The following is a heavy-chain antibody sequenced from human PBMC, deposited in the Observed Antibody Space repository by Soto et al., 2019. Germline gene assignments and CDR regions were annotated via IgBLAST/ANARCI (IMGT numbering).Heavy chain of an antibody. D-gene: IGHD2-21*02. J-gene: IGHJ4*02. CDR1: AFTFSSYA. CDR3: AKTAVWPQLES. V-gene: IGHV3-23*01. Sequence: EVQLLESGGGLVQPGGSLRLSCADSAFTFSSYAMSWVRQAPGKGLEWVAVIDGSGSSTYYVDSVKGRFTISRDNSKNMLYLQMTSLRAEDTAVYYCAKTAVWPQLESWGQGTLVTVSS. CDR2: IDGSGSST.